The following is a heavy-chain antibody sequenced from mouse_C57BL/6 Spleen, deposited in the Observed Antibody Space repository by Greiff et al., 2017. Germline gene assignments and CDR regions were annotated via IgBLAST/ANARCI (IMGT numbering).Heavy chain of an antibody. V-gene: IGHV5-4*01. J-gene: IGHJ3*01. CDR2: ISDGGSYT. CDR1: GFTFSSYA. Sequence: EVHLVESGGGLVKPGGSLKLSCAASGFTFSSYAMSWVRQTPEKRLEWVATISDGGSYTYYPDNVKGRFTISRDNAKNNLYLQMSHLKSEDTAMYYCARDLEFAYWGQGTLVTVPA. CDR3: ARDLEFAY.